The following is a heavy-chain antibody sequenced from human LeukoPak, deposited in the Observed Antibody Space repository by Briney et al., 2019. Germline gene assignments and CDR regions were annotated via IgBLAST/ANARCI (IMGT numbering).Heavy chain of an antibody. J-gene: IGHJ4*02. D-gene: IGHD7-27*01. Sequence: ASVKVSCKASGYTFTSYDINWVRQATGQGLEWMGWMNPNSGNTGYAQKFRGRVTITRDTSISTAYMELSSLRSEDTAVYYCARRTGDPTYFDYWGQGTLVTVSS. V-gene: IGHV1-8*03. CDR3: ARRTGDPTYFDY. CDR2: MNPNSGNT. CDR1: GYTFTSYD.